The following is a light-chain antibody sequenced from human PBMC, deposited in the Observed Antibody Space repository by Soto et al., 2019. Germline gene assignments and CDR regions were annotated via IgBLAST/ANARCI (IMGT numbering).Light chain of an antibody. CDR1: QSVSSN. CDR2: GAS. Sequence: EIVFTQSPGTLSLSPGERVTLSCSASQSVSSNLAWYQQKPGQAPRLLIYGASTRATGIPARFSGSGSGTEFTLTISSLQSEDFAVYYCQQYHHWPPLTFGGGTKVDI. CDR3: QQYHHWPPLT. V-gene: IGKV3-15*01. J-gene: IGKJ4*01.